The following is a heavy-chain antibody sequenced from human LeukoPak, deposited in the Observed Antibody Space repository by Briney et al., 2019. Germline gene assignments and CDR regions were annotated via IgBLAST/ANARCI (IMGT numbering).Heavy chain of an antibody. V-gene: IGHV3-30*02. Sequence: PGGSLRLSCAASGFTFSSYGIHWVRQAPGKGLEWVTFILYDGSDKYYADSVKGRFSISRDNSKNTLYLQMNSLTTEDTAVYYCTSLRKGVIVIGDAFDIWGQGTMVTVSS. CDR2: ILYDGSDK. D-gene: IGHD3-16*02. J-gene: IGHJ3*02. CDR1: GFTFSSYG. CDR3: TSLRKGVIVIGDAFDI.